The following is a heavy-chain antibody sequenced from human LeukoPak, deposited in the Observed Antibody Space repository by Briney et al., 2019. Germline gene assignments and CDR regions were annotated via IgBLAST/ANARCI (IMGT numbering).Heavy chain of an antibody. Sequence: GGSLRLSCVASGFTFSSHGMSWVRQAPGKGLEWVSGIIGGGGSTYYADSVKGGFTISGAYSNNNLFLQINSMSAEDTAVYYCAHGAMYQLDY. CDR2: IIGGGGST. CDR3: AHGAMYQLDY. CDR1: GFTFSSHG. D-gene: IGHD2-2*01. V-gene: IGHV3-23*01. J-gene: IGHJ4*01.